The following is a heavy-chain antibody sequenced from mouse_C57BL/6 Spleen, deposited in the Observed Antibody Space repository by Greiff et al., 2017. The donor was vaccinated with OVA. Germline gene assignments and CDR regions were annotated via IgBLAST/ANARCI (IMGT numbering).Heavy chain of an antibody. Sequence: VQLQQSGPELVKPGASVKISCKASGYTFTDYYMNWVKQSHGKSLEWIGDINPNNGGTSYNQKFKGKATLTVDKSSSTAYMELRSLTSEDSAVYYCARRGGAGNYFDYWGQGTTLTVSS. J-gene: IGHJ2*01. CDR1: GYTFTDYY. CDR2: INPNNGGT. D-gene: IGHD3-3*01. CDR3: ARRGGAGNYFDY. V-gene: IGHV1-26*01.